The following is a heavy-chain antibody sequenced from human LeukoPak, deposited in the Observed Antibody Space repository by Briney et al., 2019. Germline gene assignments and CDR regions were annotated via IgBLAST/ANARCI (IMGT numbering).Heavy chain of an antibody. CDR1: GYTFTSYA. Sequence: ASVKVSCKASGYTFTSYAMHWVRQAPGQRLEWMGWINAGNGNTKYSQKFQGRVTITRDTSASTAYMELSSLRSEDTAVYYCALRQPDGDWFDPWGQGTLVTVSS. CDR3: ALRQPDGDWFDP. J-gene: IGHJ5*02. CDR2: INAGNGNT. V-gene: IGHV1-3*01. D-gene: IGHD5-24*01.